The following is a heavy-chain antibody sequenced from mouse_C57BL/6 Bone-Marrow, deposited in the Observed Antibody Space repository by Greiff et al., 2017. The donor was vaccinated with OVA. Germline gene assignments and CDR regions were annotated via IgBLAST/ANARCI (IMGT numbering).Heavy chain of an antibody. J-gene: IGHJ3*01. Sequence: EVKVVESGAELVRPGASVKLSCTASGFNIKDDYMHWVKQRPEQGLEWIGWIDPENGDTEYASKFQGKATITADTSSNTAYLQLSSLTSEDTAVYYCTTRDYDVFPFAYWGQGTLVTVSA. CDR3: TTRDYDVFPFAY. D-gene: IGHD2-4*01. V-gene: IGHV14-4*01. CDR1: GFNIKDDY. CDR2: IDPENGDT.